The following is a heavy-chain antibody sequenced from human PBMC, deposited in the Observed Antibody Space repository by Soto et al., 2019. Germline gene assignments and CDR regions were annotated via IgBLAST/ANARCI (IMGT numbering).Heavy chain of an antibody. CDR1: GYTFTNNW. CDR2: IYPGDSDI. J-gene: IGHJ6*02. Sequence: GESLKISCNGSGYTFTNNWVCWVRQMPGKGLEWMGIIYPGDSDIRYSPSFQGQVTISVDKSIATAYLQWSSLKASDTAMYYCARRSEYDYGSGKYSGLEVGGQGTTVTVS. CDR3: ARRSEYDYGSGKYSGLEV. V-gene: IGHV5-51*01. D-gene: IGHD3-10*01.